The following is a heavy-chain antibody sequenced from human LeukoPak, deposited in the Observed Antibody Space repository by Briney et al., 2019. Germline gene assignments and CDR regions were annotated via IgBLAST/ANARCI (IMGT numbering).Heavy chain of an antibody. V-gene: IGHV4-4*09. CDR2: ILTSGTT. D-gene: IGHD3-10*01. CDR1: NGSISSDH. CDR3: ARLRVSGTYLYYFDY. J-gene: IGHJ4*02. Sequence: SETLSLTCTVSNGSISSDHWSWVRQPPGKGLEWIGYILTSGTTNYNPSLKMRLTISVDTPKNQFTLKLSSVTAADTAVYYCARLRVSGTYLYYFDYWGQGTLATVSS.